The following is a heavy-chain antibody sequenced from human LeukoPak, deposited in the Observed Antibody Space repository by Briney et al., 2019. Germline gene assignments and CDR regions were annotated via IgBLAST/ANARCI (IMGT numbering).Heavy chain of an antibody. CDR3: TRHERSPGAAGVWYVDD. V-gene: IGHV3-73*01. J-gene: IGHJ4*02. D-gene: IGHD6-13*01. CDR2: IRSKANSYAT. CDR1: GFTFSGSA. Sequence: GGSLRLSCAASGFTFSGSAMHWVRQASGKGLEWVGRIRSKANSYATAYAASVKGRFTISRDDSKNTAYLQMNSLKTEDTAVYYCTRHERSPGAAGVWYVDDWGQGTLVTVSS.